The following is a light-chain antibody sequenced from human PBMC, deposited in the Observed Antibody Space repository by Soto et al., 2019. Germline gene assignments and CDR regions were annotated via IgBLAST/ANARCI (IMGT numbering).Light chain of an antibody. J-gene: IGLJ2*01. CDR3: CSYTNTRTFV. CDR1: SSDVGGYDY. V-gene: IGLV2-14*03. CDR2: EVF. Sequence: QSALTQPASVSGSPGQSITISCTGTSSDVGGYDYVSWYQQHPGKVPKLMIYEVFRRPSGISDRFSGSKSGNTASRTISGLQAEDEADYYCCSYTNTRTFVFGGGTKVTVL.